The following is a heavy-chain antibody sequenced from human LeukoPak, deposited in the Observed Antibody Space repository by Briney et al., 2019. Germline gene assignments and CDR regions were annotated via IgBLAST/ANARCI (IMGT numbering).Heavy chain of an antibody. Sequence: GGSLRLSCAASGFTFRTYGMHWARQAPGKGLEWVACMQYDGSNKQYADSVKGRFTISRDNAKNSLYLQMNSLRAEDTAVYYCASLSNTDKDDYWGQGTLVTVSS. CDR3: ASLSNTDKDDY. J-gene: IGHJ4*02. CDR2: MQYDGSNK. D-gene: IGHD1/OR15-1a*01. CDR1: GFTFRTYG. V-gene: IGHV3-30*02.